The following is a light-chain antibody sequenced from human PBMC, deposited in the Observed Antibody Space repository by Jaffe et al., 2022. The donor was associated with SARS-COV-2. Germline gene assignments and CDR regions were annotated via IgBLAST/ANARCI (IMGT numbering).Light chain of an antibody. CDR2: NKD. CDR1: RLRSFY. Sequence: SSELTQGPAVSVALGQTVRITCQGDRLRSFYATWYQQKPGQAPRVVLYNKDDRPSGIPDRFSGSSSGNTASLTITATQVEDEADYYCSSRDSNGDNLVFGGGTKLTVL. J-gene: IGLJ2*01. V-gene: IGLV3-19*01. CDR3: SSRDSNGDNLV.